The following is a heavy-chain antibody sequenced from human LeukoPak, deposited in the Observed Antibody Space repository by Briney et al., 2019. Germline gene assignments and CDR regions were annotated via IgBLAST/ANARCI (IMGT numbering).Heavy chain of an antibody. J-gene: IGHJ4*02. CDR3: ARDLGTALVTGDY. CDR1: GGSITSNNW. Sequence: SETLSLTCAVSGGSITSNNWWSWVRQPPGKGLEWIGEIYHSGNTNYNPSLKSRVTISVDKSKNQLSLKVTSVTAADTAVYYCARDLGTALVTGDYWGQGTLVTVSS. D-gene: IGHD5-18*01. V-gene: IGHV4-4*02. CDR2: IYHSGNT.